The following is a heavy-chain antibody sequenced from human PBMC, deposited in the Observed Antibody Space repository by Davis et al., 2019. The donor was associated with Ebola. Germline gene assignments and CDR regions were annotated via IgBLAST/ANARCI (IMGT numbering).Heavy chain of an antibody. CDR1: RFTVSSNY. Sequence: GGSLRLSCAASRFTVSSNYMSWVRQAPGKGLEWVSVTHSGGSTYYADSVKRRFTISRDNSKNTLYLQMTSLRAEDTAVYYCATKGCTGGSCYGVYYYYGLAVWGRGTTVTVSS. J-gene: IGHJ6*04. D-gene: IGHD2-15*01. CDR3: ATKGCTGGSCYGVYYYYGLAV. V-gene: IGHV3-53*01. CDR2: THSGGST.